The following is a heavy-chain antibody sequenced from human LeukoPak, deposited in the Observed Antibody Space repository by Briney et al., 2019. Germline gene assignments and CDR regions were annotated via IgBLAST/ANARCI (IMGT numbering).Heavy chain of an antibody. CDR2: ISWNSGSI. Sequence: PGGSLRLSCAASGFTFDDYAMHWVRQAPGKGLEWVSGISWNSGSIGYADSVKGRFTISRDNAKNSLYLQMNSLRAEDTALYYCAKSGGGGYGSGIANGPFDYWGQGTLVTVSS. CDR1: GFTFDDYA. CDR3: AKSGGGGYGSGIANGPFDY. D-gene: IGHD3-10*01. V-gene: IGHV3-9*01. J-gene: IGHJ4*02.